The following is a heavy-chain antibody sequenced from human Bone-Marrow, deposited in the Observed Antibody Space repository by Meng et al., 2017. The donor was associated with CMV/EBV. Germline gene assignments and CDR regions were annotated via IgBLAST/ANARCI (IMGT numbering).Heavy chain of an antibody. V-gene: IGHV4-4*07. CDR2: IYTSGST. Sequence: GSLRLSCTVSGGSISSYYWSWIRQPAGKGLEWIGRIYTSGSTNYNPSLKSRVTMSVDTSKNQFSLKLSSVTAADTAVYCCAREGAFGAFDIWGQGTMVTVSS. J-gene: IGHJ3*02. CDR3: AREGAFGAFDI. D-gene: IGHD3-10*01. CDR1: GGSISSYY.